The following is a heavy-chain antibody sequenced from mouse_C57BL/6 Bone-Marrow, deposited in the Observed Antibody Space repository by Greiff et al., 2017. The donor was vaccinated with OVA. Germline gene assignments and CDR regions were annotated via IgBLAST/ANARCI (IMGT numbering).Heavy chain of an antibody. V-gene: IGHV1-55*01. CDR3: HSYSNYEGYAMDY. D-gene: IGHD2-5*01. Sequence: QVQLQQPGAELVKPGASVKMSCKASGYTFTSYWITWVKQRPGQGLEWIGDIYPGSGSTNYNEKFKSKATLTVDTSSSTAYMQLSSLTSEDSAVYYCHSYSNYEGYAMDYWGQGTSVTVSS. CDR1: GYTFTSYW. J-gene: IGHJ4*01. CDR2: IYPGSGST.